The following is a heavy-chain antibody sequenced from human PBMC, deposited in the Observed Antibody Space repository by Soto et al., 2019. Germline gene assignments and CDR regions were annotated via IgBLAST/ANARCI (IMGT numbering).Heavy chain of an antibody. V-gene: IGHV3-30-3*01. CDR2: ISYDGSNK. Sequence: GGSLRLSCAASGFTFSSYAMHWVRQAPGKGLEWVAVISYDGSNKYYADSVKGRFTISRDNSKNTLYLQMNSLRAEDTAVYYCARDFHTGPPKFDYWGQGTLVTVSS. D-gene: IGHD2-8*02. CDR1: GFTFSSYA. CDR3: ARDFHTGPPKFDY. J-gene: IGHJ4*02.